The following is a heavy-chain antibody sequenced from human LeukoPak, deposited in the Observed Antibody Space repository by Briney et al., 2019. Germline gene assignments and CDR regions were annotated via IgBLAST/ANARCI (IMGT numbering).Heavy chain of an antibody. J-gene: IGHJ5*02. CDR3: ARIVYYDSSGYFYHFDD. D-gene: IGHD3-22*01. CDR1: GGSFSGYY. Sequence: SETLSLTCAVYGGSFSGYYWSWIRQPPGKRLEWIVEINHSGSTNYNPSLKSRVTISVDTAKNQFSLKLSSVAAADTAVYYCARIVYYDSSGYFYHFDDWGQGTLVTVSS. CDR2: INHSGST. V-gene: IGHV4-34*01.